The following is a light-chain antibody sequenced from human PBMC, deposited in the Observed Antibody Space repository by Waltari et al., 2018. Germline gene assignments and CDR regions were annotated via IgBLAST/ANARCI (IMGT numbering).Light chain of an antibody. CDR2: DKN. V-gene: IGLV1-51*01. J-gene: IGLJ2*01. CDR1: SSNIGKNY. CDR3: GTWDSSLSAVV. Sequence: QSVLTQPPSVSAAPGQRVTITCSGSSSNIGKNYVSWHQQLPGTAPKLLIYDKNKRPSGIPDRFSCSKSGTSATLGITVLQTGDEADYYCGTWDSSLSAVVFGGGTKLTVL.